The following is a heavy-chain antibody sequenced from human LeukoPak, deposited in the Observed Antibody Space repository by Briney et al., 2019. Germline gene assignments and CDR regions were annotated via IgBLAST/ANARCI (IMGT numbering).Heavy chain of an antibody. Sequence: GESLKISCAASGFTFSSYTMNWVRQTPGKGLEWVSSISSNTLYIYYADSVKGRFTISRDSAKNSLFLQMNSLRAEDTAVYYCARDSYSSGWYTDYWGQGILVTVSS. V-gene: IGHV3-21*04. CDR2: ISSNTLYI. CDR1: GFTFSSYT. D-gene: IGHD6-19*01. CDR3: ARDSYSSGWYTDY. J-gene: IGHJ4*02.